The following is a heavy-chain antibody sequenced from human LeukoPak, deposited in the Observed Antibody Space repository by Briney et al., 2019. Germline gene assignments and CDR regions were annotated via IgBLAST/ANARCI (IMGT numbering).Heavy chain of an antibody. CDR1: GFTFSSYG. D-gene: IGHD2-21*02. CDR2: ISYDGSNK. V-gene: IGHV3-30*18. Sequence: GGSLRLSCAASGFTFSSYGMHWVRQAPGKGLEWVAVISYDGSNKYYADSVKGRFTISRDNSKNTLYLQMNSLRAEDTAVYYCAKDCGGGDYYSIDPWGQGTLVTVSS. J-gene: IGHJ5*02. CDR3: AKDCGGGDYYSIDP.